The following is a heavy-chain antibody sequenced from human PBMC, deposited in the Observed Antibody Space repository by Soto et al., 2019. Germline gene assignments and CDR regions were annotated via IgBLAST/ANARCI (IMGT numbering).Heavy chain of an antibody. V-gene: IGHV4-31*03. J-gene: IGHJ3*02. CDR2: IYYSGST. D-gene: IGHD2-21*02. CDR1: GGSISSGGYY. Sequence: QVQLQESGPGLVKPSQTLSLTCTVSGGSISSGGYYWSWIRQHPGKGLEWIGYIYYSGSTYYNPSLESRVTISVDTSKNQFSLKLSSVTAADTAVYYCARNPGLAYCGGDCYLGAFDIWGQGTMVTVSS. CDR3: ARNPGLAYCGGDCYLGAFDI.